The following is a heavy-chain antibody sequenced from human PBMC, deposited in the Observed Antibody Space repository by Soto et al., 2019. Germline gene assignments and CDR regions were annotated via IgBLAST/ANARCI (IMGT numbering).Heavy chain of an antibody. CDR3: ARDPYCSSTSCYPPPGLDYYYYGMDV. Sequence: GASVKVSCKASGYTFTSYGISWVRQAPGQGLEWMGWISAYNGNTNYAQKLQGRVAMTTDTSTSTAYMELRSLRSDDTAVYYCARDPYCSSTSCYPPPGLDYYYYGMDVWGQGTTVTVSS. CDR1: GYTFTSYG. CDR2: ISAYNGNT. V-gene: IGHV1-18*01. D-gene: IGHD2-2*01. J-gene: IGHJ6*02.